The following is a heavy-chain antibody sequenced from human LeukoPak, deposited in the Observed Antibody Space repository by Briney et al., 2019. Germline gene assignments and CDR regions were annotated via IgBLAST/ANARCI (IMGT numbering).Heavy chain of an antibody. CDR3: AHSKAVAGFGTFDY. V-gene: IGHV3-30*03. J-gene: IGHJ4*02. CDR2: ISYDGSDK. D-gene: IGHD6-19*01. Sequence: GGSLRLSCAVSGFTFSSYDMHWVRQAPGKGLEWVAVISYDGSDKDYAASVKGRFTISRDNSKNTLYLHMNSLRAQDTAIYYCAHSKAVAGFGTFDYWGQGTLVTVSS. CDR1: GFTFSSYD.